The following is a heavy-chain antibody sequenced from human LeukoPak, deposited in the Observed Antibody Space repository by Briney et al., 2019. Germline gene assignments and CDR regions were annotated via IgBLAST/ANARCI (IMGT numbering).Heavy chain of an antibody. CDR3: APRSHYYDSSGYYYAFDY. CDR1: GYTLTELS. D-gene: IGHD3-22*01. CDR2: FDPEDGET. Sequence: ASVKVSCKVSGYTLTELSMHWVRQAPGKGLEWMGGFDPEDGETIYAQKFQGRVTVTEDTSTDTAYMELNSLRSEDTAVYYCAPRSHYYDSSGYYYAFDYWGQGTLVTASS. V-gene: IGHV1-24*01. J-gene: IGHJ4*02.